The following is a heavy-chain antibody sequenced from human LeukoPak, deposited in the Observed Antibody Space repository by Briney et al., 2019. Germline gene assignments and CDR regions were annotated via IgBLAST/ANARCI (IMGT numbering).Heavy chain of an antibody. CDR3: ARVGFGGYNFGMDV. J-gene: IGHJ6*02. CDR2: IQQDGSET. Sequence: GGSLRLSCLASGFTFNSYWMSWVRQAPGKGLEWVASIQQDGSETYYVDSVKGRFTISRDNAKNSLYLQMNSLRAGDTAVYYSARVGFGGYNFGMDVWGQGTTVTVSS. CDR1: GFTFNSYW. D-gene: IGHD3-10*01. V-gene: IGHV3-7*01.